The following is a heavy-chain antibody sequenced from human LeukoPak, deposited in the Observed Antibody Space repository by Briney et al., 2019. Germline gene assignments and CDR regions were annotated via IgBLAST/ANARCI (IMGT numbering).Heavy chain of an antibody. CDR1: GGSFSGYY. V-gene: IGHV4-34*01. CDR2: INHSGST. Sequence: SETLSLTCAVYGGSFSGYYWSWIRQPPGKGLEWIGEINHSGSTNYDPSLKSRVTISVDTSKNQFSLKLSSVTAADTAVYYCARRKKRFPFDSGAREPWSPSPQ. CDR3: ARRKKRFPFDS. D-gene: IGHD3-10*01. J-gene: IGHJ4*02.